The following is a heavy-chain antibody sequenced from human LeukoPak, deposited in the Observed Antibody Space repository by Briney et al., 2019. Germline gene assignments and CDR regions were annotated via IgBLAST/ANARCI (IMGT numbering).Heavy chain of an antibody. Sequence: SETLSLSCTVSGGSISSYYWSWIRQPPGKGLEWIGYIYYSGSTNYNPSLKSRVTISVDTSKNQFSLKLSSVTAADTAVYYCARLYGSGSYYDYWGQGTLVTVSS. V-gene: IGHV4-59*08. D-gene: IGHD3-10*01. J-gene: IGHJ4*02. CDR2: IYYSGST. CDR1: GGSISSYY. CDR3: ARLYGSGSYYDY.